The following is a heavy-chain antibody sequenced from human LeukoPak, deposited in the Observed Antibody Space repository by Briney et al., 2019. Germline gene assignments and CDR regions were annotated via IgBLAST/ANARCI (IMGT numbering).Heavy chain of an antibody. D-gene: IGHD6-19*01. J-gene: IGHJ4*02. V-gene: IGHV3-23*01. Sequence: GGSLRLSCAASGFTFSSHAMNWARQAPGEGLEWVSGISGSGGSTHYADSVKGRFTISRDNSNNTLYLQMNRLRAEDTAVYYCARLTGYSSGNYFDYWGQGTLVSVS. CDR2: ISGSGGST. CDR3: ARLTGYSSGNYFDY. CDR1: GFTFSSHA.